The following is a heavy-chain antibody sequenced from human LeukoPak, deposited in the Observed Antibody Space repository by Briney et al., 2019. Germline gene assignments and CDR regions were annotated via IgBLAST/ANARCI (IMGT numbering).Heavy chain of an antibody. D-gene: IGHD6-13*01. Sequence: PGGSLRLSCAASGFTFSSYWMSWVRQAPGKGLQWVANINQYGSEKYYVDSVKGRFTISRDNAKNSLYLQMNSLRDEDTAVYYCARARIAAAVIDYWGQGTLVTVSS. J-gene: IGHJ4*02. CDR2: INQYGSEK. V-gene: IGHV3-7*01. CDR3: ARARIAAAVIDY. CDR1: GFTFSSYW.